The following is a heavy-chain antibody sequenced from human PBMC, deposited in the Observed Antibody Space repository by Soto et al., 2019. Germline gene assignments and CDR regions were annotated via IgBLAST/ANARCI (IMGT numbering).Heavy chain of an antibody. CDR2: IYRSGKT. V-gene: IGHV4-38-2*02. D-gene: IGHD1-7*01. CDR3: ERDELLYYFDF. CDR1: GYSIRSGYY. J-gene: IGHJ4*02. Sequence: PSETLSLTCAVSGYSIRSGYYWGWIRQAPGKGLEWIGSIYRSGKTYYSPSLQSRVTISVDTSKNQFSLKLSSVTAADTAVYFCERDELLYYFDFWGRGTLVTVSS.